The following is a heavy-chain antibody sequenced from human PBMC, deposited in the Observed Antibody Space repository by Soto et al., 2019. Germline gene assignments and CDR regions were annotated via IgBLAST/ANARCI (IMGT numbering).Heavy chain of an antibody. Sequence: ASVMVSSKGSGYTFTSYAMQWVSQAPGHRQEWMGWINAGNGNTKYSQNFQGRVTITRDTSARTAYMELSSLRSEDTAVYYCARVRDIVLMVYATYYYGMDVWGQGTTVTVSS. CDR1: GYTFTSYA. V-gene: IGHV1-3*01. CDR3: ARVRDIVLMVYATYYYGMDV. D-gene: IGHD2-8*01. J-gene: IGHJ6*02. CDR2: INAGNGNT.